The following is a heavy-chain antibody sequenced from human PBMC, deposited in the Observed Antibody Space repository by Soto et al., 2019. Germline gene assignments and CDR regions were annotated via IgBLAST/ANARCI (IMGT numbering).Heavy chain of an antibody. J-gene: IGHJ5*02. Sequence: SETLSLTCTVSGGSISSSSYYWGWIRQPPGKGLEWIGSIYYSGSTYYNPSLKSRVTISVDTSKNQFSLKLSSVTAADTAVYYCARLAPLATRPYNDHNWFDPWGQGTLVAVSS. CDR1: GGSISSSSYY. V-gene: IGHV4-39*01. CDR2: IYYSGST. CDR3: ARLAPLATRPYNDHNWFDP. D-gene: IGHD6-6*01.